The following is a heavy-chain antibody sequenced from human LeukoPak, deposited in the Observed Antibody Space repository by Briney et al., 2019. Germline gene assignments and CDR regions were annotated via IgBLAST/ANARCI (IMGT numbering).Heavy chain of an antibody. J-gene: IGHJ5*02. D-gene: IGHD2-8*01. CDR3: ARRNGNWFDP. CDR1: GYTFTNYD. V-gene: IGHV1-8*03. Sequence: ASVKVSCKASGYTFTNYDINWERQATGQGLEWMGWMNPNSGNTGYAQKFQGRVTITRNTSMSTAYMELRSLRSEDTAVYYCARRNGNWFDPWGQGTLVTVSS. CDR2: MNPNSGNT.